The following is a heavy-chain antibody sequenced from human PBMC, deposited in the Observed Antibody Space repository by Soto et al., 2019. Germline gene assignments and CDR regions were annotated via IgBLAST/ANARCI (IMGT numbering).Heavy chain of an antibody. CDR1: GYTCTSHY. D-gene: IGHD3-3*01. J-gene: IGHJ6*02. CDR2: INPSGGST. Sequence: ASVKLSCKAFGYTCTSHYMHWSRQAPGQGLEGLGIINPSGGSTSYAQKFRGRVTMTRDTSTSTVYMELSSLRSEAPGVYYCARANPPRDYDFWSGYWFDYYYGMDVWGPGTTVTVSS. CDR3: ARANPPRDYDFWSGYWFDYYYGMDV. V-gene: IGHV1-46*01.